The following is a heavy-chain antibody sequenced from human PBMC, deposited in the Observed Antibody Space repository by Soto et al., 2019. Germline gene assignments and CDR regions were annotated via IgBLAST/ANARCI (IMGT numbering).Heavy chain of an antibody. J-gene: IGHJ5*02. V-gene: IGHV4-59*01. D-gene: IGHD6-13*01. CDR2: IYYSGST. CDR3: ARYSSSWYNWFDP. Sequence: SETLSLTCTVSGGSISSYYWSWIRQPPGKGLEWIGYIYYSGSTNYNPSLKSRVTISVDTSKNQFSLKLSSVTAADTAVYYCARYSSSWYNWFDPWGQGTLVTVSS. CDR1: GGSISSYY.